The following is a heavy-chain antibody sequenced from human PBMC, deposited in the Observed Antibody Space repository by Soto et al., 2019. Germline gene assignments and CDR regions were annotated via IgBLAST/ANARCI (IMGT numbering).Heavy chain of an antibody. D-gene: IGHD5-18*01. Sequence: PRGSLRLSCAASGFTFSNYALSWVRQAPGKGLEWVSTISTTGDTTYYAESVKGRFTISRDTSKNTLFLRMNSLRAEDTAVYYCAKGSAYSHGFYGMDVWGQGTTVTVSS. CDR3: AKGSAYSHGFYGMDV. J-gene: IGHJ6*02. V-gene: IGHV3-23*01. CDR2: ISTTGDTT. CDR1: GFTFSNYA.